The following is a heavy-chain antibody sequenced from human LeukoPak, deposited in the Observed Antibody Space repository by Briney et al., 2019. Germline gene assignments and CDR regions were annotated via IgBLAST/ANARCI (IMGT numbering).Heavy chain of an antibody. V-gene: IGHV4-59*08. CDR3: AALVSITIFGVVTEYLQH. J-gene: IGHJ1*01. Sequence: PSETLSLTCTVSGGSISSYYLSWIRQPPGKGLEWIGYIYYSGSTNYNPSLKSRVTISVDTSKNQFSLKLSSVTAADTAVYYCAALVSITIFGVVTEYLQHWGQGTLVTVSS. CDR1: GGSISSYY. D-gene: IGHD3-3*01. CDR2: IYYSGST.